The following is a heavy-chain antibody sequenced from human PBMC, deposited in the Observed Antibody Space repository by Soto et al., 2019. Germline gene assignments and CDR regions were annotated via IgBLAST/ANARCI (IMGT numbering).Heavy chain of an antibody. V-gene: IGHV3-23*01. CDR2: FRSSGDDGTT. J-gene: IGHJ4*02. Sequence: QPGGSLRLSCAASGFTFSSYSMSWVRQAPGKGLEWVSGFRSSGDDGTTYYADSVKGRFTISRDNPKNTLFLQMDNLRAEDTAIYYCAKKVNSGPGSQYFDYWGQGTLVTVSS. CDR1: GFTFSSYS. D-gene: IGHD3-10*01. CDR3: AKKVNSGPGSQYFDY.